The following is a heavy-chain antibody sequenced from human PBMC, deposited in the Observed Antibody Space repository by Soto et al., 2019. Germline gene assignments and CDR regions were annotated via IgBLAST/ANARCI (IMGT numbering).Heavy chain of an antibody. CDR2: ISSSSSTI. Sequence: GGSLRLSCAASGFTFSSYSMNWVRQAPGKGLEWVSYISSSSSTIYYADSVKGRFTISRDNAKNSLYLQMNSLRDEDTAVYYCAREAEDCSSTSCPHHYYYYYGMDVWGQGTTVTVSS. J-gene: IGHJ6*02. CDR1: GFTFSSYS. CDR3: AREAEDCSSTSCPHHYYYYYGMDV. D-gene: IGHD2-2*01. V-gene: IGHV3-48*02.